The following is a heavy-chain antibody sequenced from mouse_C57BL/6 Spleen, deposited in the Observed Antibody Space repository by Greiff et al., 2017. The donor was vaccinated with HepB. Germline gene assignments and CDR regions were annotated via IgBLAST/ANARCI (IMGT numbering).Heavy chain of an antibody. D-gene: IGHD2-5*01. CDR1: GYTFTSYT. Sequence: QVQLQQSGAELARPGASVKMSCKASGYTFTSYTMHWVKQRPGQGLEWIGYINPSSGYTKYNQKFKDKATLTADKSSSTAYMQLSSLTSEDSAVYYCARSSNSPYAMDYWGQGTSVTVSS. J-gene: IGHJ4*01. CDR2: INPSSGYT. CDR3: ARSSNSPYAMDY. V-gene: IGHV1-4*01.